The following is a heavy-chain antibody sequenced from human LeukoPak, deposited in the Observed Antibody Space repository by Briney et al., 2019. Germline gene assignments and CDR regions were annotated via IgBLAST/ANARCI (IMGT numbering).Heavy chain of an antibody. CDR2: IYYSGST. D-gene: IGHD2-2*01. CDR3: ARAGYCSSTSCSSGGNWFDP. Sequence: SQTLSLTCTVSGGSISSGGYYWSWIRQHPGKGLEWIGYIYYSGSTYYNPSLKSRVTISVDTSKNQFPLKLSSVTAADTAVYYCARAGYCSSTSCSSGGNWFDPWGQGTLVTVSS. CDR1: GGSISSGGYY. J-gene: IGHJ5*02. V-gene: IGHV4-31*03.